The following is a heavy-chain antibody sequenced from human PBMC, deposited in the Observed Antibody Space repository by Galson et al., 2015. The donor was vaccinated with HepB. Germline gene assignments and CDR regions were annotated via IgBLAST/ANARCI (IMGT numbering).Heavy chain of an antibody. D-gene: IGHD3-22*01. CDR3: ARDRGITMIVVAYDAFDI. V-gene: IGHV3-30*04. CDR1: GFTFSSHS. CDR2: ISYAGDKK. Sequence: SLRLSCAASGFTFSSHSMYWVRQAPGKGLEWVALISYAGDKKYYADSVKGRFTISRDNSKNTLYLQMNSLRAEETAVYYCARDRGITMIVVAYDAFDIWGLGTMVTVSS. J-gene: IGHJ3*02.